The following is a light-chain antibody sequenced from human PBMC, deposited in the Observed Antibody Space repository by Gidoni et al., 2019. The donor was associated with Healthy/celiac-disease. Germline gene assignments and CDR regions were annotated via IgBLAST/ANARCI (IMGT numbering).Light chain of an antibody. CDR1: QSVSSSY. CDR3: QQYGSLFT. CDR2: GAS. J-gene: IGKJ3*01. Sequence: EIVLTQSPGTLSLSPGERASLPGRASQSVSSSYLAWYQQKPGQAPRLPIYGASSRATGTPDRFSGSGSGTDFTLTISRLEPEDFAVYYCQQYGSLFTFGPGTKVDIK. V-gene: IGKV3-20*01.